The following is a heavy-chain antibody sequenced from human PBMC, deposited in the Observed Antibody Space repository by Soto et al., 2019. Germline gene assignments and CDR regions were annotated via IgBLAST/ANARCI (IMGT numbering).Heavy chain of an antibody. V-gene: IGHV4-30-4*01. Sequence: PSETLSLTCTVSGDSNSSADYYCSWIRQTPGNGLEWIGPIFSSGTTHYNPSLKSRLTISVDTSKNHFSLRLTSVTAADTAVYYCARELWVEPELYYYGMDVWGQGTTVTVSS. CDR3: ARELWVEPELYYYGMDV. J-gene: IGHJ6*02. CDR1: GDSNSSADYY. D-gene: IGHD1-1*01. CDR2: IFSSGTT.